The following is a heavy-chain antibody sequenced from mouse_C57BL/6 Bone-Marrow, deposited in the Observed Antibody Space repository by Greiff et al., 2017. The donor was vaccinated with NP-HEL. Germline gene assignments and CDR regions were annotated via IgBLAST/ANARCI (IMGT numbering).Heavy chain of an antibody. Sequence: VQLQQSGAELVRPGASVTLSCKASGYTFTDYEMHWVKQTPVHGLEWIGAIDPETGGTAYNQKFKGKAILTADKSSSTAYMELRSLTSEDSAVYYCTRWGGYYGGYFDVWGTGTTVTVSS. CDR2: IDPETGGT. CDR3: TRWGGYYGGYFDV. J-gene: IGHJ1*03. CDR1: GYTFTDYE. D-gene: IGHD2-3*01. V-gene: IGHV1-15*01.